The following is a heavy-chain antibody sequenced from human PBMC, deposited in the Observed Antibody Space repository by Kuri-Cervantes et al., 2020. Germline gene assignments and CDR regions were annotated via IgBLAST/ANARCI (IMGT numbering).Heavy chain of an antibody. CDR1: GGSVSSGSYY. V-gene: IGHV4-61*01. Sequence: SETLSLTCTVSGGSVSSGSYYWSWIRQPPGKGLEWIGYIYYSGSTNYNPSLKSRVTISVDTSKNQFSLKLSSVTAADTAVYYCARVSKILGNQHWGQGTLVTVSS. J-gene: IGHJ1*01. CDR3: ARVSKILGNQH. CDR2: IYYSGST. D-gene: IGHD3-3*01.